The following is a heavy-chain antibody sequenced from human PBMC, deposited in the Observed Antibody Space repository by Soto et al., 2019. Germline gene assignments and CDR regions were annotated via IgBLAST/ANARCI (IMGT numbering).Heavy chain of an antibody. V-gene: IGHV1-69*02. J-gene: IGHJ6*03. Sequence: SVKVSCKASGGTFSSYTISWVRQAPGQGLEWMGRIIPILGIANYAQKFQGRVTITADKSTSTAYMELSSLRSEDTAVYYCASHPYSGYDLVYYYYMDVWGKGTTVTVSS. CDR2: IIPILGIA. CDR1: GGTFSSYT. D-gene: IGHD5-12*01. CDR3: ASHPYSGYDLVYYYYMDV.